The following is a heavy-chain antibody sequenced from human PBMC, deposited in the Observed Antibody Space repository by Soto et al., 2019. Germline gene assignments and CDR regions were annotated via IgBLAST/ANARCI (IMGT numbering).Heavy chain of an antibody. CDR2: IKSKTDGGTT. CDR3: ARHSGGRAAAGRHWLDP. D-gene: IGHD6-13*01. V-gene: IGHV3-15*07. Sequence: GGSMRLSCAASGCPFINAVRNWVRKTPGKGLEWVGRIKSKTDGGTTDYAEPVKGRFTISRDDSKNTLYPQRNSLKTEDTAVYYSARHSGGRAAAGRHWLDPWGQGTLVTVSS. CDR1: GCPFINAV. J-gene: IGHJ5*02.